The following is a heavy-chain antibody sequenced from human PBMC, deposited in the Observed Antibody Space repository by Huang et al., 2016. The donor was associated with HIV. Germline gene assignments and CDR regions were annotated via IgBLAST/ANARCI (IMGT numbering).Heavy chain of an antibody. V-gene: IGHV3-21*01. CDR2: ISSSSSYI. Sequence: EVQLVESGGGLVKPGGSLRLSCAASGFTFSSYSMNWGRQAPGKVLEWVLFISSSSSYIYYADSVKGRFTISRDNAKNSLYLQMNSLRAEDTAVYYCARAVPTPNRFGVGGFDYWGQGTLVTVSS. CDR3: ARAVPTPNRFGVGGFDY. CDR1: GFTFSSYS. D-gene: IGHD3-3*01. J-gene: IGHJ4*02.